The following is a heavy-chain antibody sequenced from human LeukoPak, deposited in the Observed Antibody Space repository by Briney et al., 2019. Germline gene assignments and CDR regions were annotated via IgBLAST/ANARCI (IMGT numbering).Heavy chain of an antibody. Sequence: ASVKVSCKASGYTFTSYYIHWVRQAPGQGLEWMGIINPSGGSTNYAQKFQGRVTMTRDTSTSTVYMELSGLRSEDTAVYYCARDLAGYDILTYWGQGTLVTVSS. D-gene: IGHD3-9*01. V-gene: IGHV1-46*01. CDR2: INPSGGST. CDR3: ARDLAGYDILTY. CDR1: GYTFTSYY. J-gene: IGHJ4*02.